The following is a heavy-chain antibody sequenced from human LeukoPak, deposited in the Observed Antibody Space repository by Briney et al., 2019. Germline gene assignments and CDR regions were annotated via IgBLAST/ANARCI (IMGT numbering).Heavy chain of an antibody. D-gene: IGHD4-11*01. J-gene: IGHJ4*02. Sequence: SETLSLTCTVSGGSISSSSYYWGWIRQPPGKGLEWIGYISYSGSTSYNPSLKSRVTISLDTSKNQFSLKLSSVTAADTAVYYCGRHDYSNPRIDYWGQGTLVTVSS. CDR3: GRHDYSNPRIDY. CDR2: ISYSGST. CDR1: GGSISSSSYY. V-gene: IGHV4-61*05.